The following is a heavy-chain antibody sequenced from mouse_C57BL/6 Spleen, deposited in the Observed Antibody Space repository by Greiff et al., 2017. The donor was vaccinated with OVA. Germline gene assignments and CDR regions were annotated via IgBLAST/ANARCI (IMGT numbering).Heavy chain of an antibody. CDR1: GFTFSNYW. CDR2: IRLKSDNYAT. Sequence: EVQRVESGGGLVQPGGSMKLSCVASGFTFSNYWMNWVRQSPEKGLEWVAQIRLKSDNYATHYAESVKGRFTISRDDSKSSVYLQMNNLRAEDTGIYYCTRDYLRSWYFDVWGTGTTVTVSS. V-gene: IGHV6-3*01. CDR3: TRDYLRSWYFDV. D-gene: IGHD5-5*01. J-gene: IGHJ1*03.